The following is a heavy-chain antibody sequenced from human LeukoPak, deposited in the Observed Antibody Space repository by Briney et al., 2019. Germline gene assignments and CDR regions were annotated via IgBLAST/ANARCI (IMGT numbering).Heavy chain of an antibody. Sequence: GRSLRLSCAASGFTFSSYGMHWVRQAPGKGLEWVAVIWYDGSNKYYADSVRGRFTISRDNSKNTLYLQMNSLRAEDTAVYYCARDRYCSSTSCLYYFDYWGQGTLVTVSS. CDR2: IWYDGSNK. D-gene: IGHD2-2*01. CDR3: ARDRYCSSTSCLYYFDY. V-gene: IGHV3-33*01. CDR1: GFTFSSYG. J-gene: IGHJ4*02.